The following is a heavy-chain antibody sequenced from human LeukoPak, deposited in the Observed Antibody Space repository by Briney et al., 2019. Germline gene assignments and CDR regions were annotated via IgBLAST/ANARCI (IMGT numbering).Heavy chain of an antibody. J-gene: IGHJ6*03. CDR3: ARHSGGTTGTIGDYYYYMDV. CDR2: IYPGDSDT. CDR1: GYSFTSYW. D-gene: IGHD1-1*01. V-gene: IGHV5-51*01. Sequence: GESLKISCKGSGYSFTSYWIGWVRQMPGKGLEWMGIIYPGDSDTRYSPSFQGQVTISADKSISTACLQWSSLKASDTAMYYCARHSGGTTGTIGDYYYYMDVWGKGTTVTVSS.